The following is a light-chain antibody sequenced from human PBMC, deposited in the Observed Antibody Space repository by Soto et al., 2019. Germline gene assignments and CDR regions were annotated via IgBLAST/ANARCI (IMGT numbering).Light chain of an antibody. Sequence: ERELAEPPATLSLSQGERATLSCRASQPIISNFLAWYQQKPGQAPILLIYGASSRATATPDRFRGSGSGTDFTLTINRLEPEDFALYYCQQYSAYPLSFGGGTKVDI. V-gene: IGKV3-20*01. CDR3: QQYSAYPLS. J-gene: IGKJ4*01. CDR1: QPIISNF. CDR2: GAS.